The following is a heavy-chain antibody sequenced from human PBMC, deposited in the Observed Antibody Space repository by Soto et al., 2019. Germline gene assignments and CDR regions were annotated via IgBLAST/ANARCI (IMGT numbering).Heavy chain of an antibody. CDR3: ATYDSGGKFVF. D-gene: IGHD3-22*01. Sequence: SETLSLTCTVSGGSFSSFYWSWIRQPPGKGLEWIGYVYYSGTTNYNPSLKGRVSISVDTSKNQFSLKLTSVTAADTAVYYCATYDSGGKFVFWGLGTLVTV. CDR1: GGSFSSFY. J-gene: IGHJ4*02. V-gene: IGHV4-59*01. CDR2: VYYSGTT.